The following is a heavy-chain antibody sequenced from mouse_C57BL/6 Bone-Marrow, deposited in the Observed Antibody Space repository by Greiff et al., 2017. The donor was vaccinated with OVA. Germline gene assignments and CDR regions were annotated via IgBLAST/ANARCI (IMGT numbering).Heavy chain of an antibody. J-gene: IGHJ4*01. V-gene: IGHV1-19*01. CDR2: INPYNGGT. CDR3: ARDPTTYAMDY. D-gene: IGHD1-1*01. CDR1: GYTFTDYY. Sequence: VQLQQSGPVLVKPGASVKMSCKASGYTFTDYYMNWVKQSHGKSLEWIGVINPYNGGTSYNQKFKGKATLTVDKSSSTAYMELNSLTSEDSAVYYCARDPTTYAMDYWGQGTSVTVSS.